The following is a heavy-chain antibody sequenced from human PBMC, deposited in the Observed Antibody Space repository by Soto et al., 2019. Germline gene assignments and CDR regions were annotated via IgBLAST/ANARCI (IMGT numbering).Heavy chain of an antibody. J-gene: IGHJ5*02. CDR1: GFTFSAHY. V-gene: IGHV3-66*01. Sequence: EVQLVESGGGLVQPGGSLRLSCAASGFTFSAHYMAWVRQAPGRGLEWVSLIYSDGYAYYSDAVLGRFTLSRDDPNRTAYLQMDSLRVDDTAVYYCAKEGDDQPMDLWGQGTLVTVSS. CDR3: AKEGDDQPMDL. CDR2: IYSDGYA.